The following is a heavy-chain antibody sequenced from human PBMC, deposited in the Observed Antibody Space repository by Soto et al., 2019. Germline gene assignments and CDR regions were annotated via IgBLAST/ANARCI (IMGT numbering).Heavy chain of an antibody. D-gene: IGHD6-6*01. Sequence: GASVKVSCKASGYTFTSYGISWVRQAPGQGLEWMGWISAYNGNTNYAQKLQGRVTMTTDTSTSTAYMELGSLRSDDTAVYYCAKGKQLVPGGYYYYYGMDVWGQGTTVTVSS. J-gene: IGHJ6*02. CDR1: GYTFTSYG. CDR3: AKGKQLVPGGYYYYYGMDV. CDR2: ISAYNGNT. V-gene: IGHV1-18*01.